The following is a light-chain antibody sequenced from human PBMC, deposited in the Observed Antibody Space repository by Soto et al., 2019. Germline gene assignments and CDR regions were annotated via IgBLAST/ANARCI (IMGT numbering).Light chain of an antibody. Sequence: DIQMTQSPSTLSASVGDRVTITCRASQSISSWLAWYQQKPGKAPKLLIYRASSLQSGVPSRSSGSGSGTEFTLTISSLQRDDFATYYGQSGVTFGGGTKVEIK. CDR3: QSGVT. CDR2: RAS. J-gene: IGKJ4*01. V-gene: IGKV1-5*03. CDR1: QSISSW.